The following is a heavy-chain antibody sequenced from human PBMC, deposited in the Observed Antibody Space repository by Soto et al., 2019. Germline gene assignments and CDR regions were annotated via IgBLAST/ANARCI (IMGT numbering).Heavy chain of an antibody. J-gene: IGHJ3*02. CDR2: IIPIFGTA. CDR1: GGTFSSYA. V-gene: IGHV1-69*13. D-gene: IGHD2-2*01. Sequence: SVKVSFKASGGTFSSYAISWVRQAPGQGLEWMGGIIPIFGTANYAQKFQGRVTITADESTSTAYMELSSLRSDDTAVYYCARAFMPREAAFDIWGQGTMVTVSS. CDR3: ARAFMPREAAFDI.